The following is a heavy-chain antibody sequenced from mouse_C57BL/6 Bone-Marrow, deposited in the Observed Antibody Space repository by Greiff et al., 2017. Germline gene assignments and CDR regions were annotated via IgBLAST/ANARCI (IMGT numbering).Heavy chain of an antibody. J-gene: IGHJ2*01. CDR1: GYTFTNYW. CDR2: IYPGGGYT. Sequence: QVHVKQSGAELVRPGTSVKMSCKASGYTFTNYWIGWAQQRPGHGLEWIGAIYPGGGYTNYNEKLKGKATLTADKSTSPAYMQLSSLTSETSAIYYGARVGGPYLDYWGQGTTLTVSS. CDR3: ARVGGPYLDY. V-gene: IGHV1-63*01.